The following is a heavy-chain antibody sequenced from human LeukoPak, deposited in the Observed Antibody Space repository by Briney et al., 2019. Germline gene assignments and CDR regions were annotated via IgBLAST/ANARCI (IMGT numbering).Heavy chain of an antibody. CDR2: IWYDGSNK. CDR3: AILGYSSSVFDC. J-gene: IGHJ4*02. D-gene: IGHD2-2*01. V-gene: IGHV3-30*02. CDR1: GFTFSSYG. Sequence: GGSLRLSCAASGFTFSSYGMHWVRQAPGKGLEWVAVIWYDGSNKYYADSVKGRFTISRDNSKNTLYLQMNSLRTEDTAMYYCAILGYSSSVFDCWGQGTLVTVSS.